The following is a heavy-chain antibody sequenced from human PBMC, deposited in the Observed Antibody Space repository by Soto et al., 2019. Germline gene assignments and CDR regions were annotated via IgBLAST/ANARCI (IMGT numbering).Heavy chain of an antibody. D-gene: IGHD2-15*01. J-gene: IGHJ4*02. V-gene: IGHV1-18*01. CDR1: GYSFTIYG. CDR2: ISTYDGNT. CDR3: ARDRGRSCIGGICPFDY. Sequence: ASVKVSCTASGYSFTIYGITWVRQAPGQGLEWMGWISTYDGNTNYAQNFQGRVSMARDTSTSTAYMELRSLRSDDTAVYYCARDRGRSCIGGICPFDYWGQGTLVTVPQ.